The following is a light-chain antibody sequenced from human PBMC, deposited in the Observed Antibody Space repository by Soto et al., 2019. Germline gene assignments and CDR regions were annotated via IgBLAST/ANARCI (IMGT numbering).Light chain of an antibody. J-gene: IGLJ1*01. CDR2: EST. CDR1: SSDVGSYNF. CDR3: SSYTSDSSYV. V-gene: IGLV2-14*02. Sequence: QSVLTQPASVSGSPGQSITISCTGTSSDVGSYNFVSWYQQYPGKVPKLMIYESTKRPSGVSNRFSGSKSGNTASLTISGLQAEDEADYYCSSYTSDSSYVFGSGTKVTVL.